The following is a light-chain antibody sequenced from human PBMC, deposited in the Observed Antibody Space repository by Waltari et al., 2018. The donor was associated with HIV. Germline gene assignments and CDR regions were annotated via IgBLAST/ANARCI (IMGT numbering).Light chain of an antibody. CDR3: ATWDDSLNGVL. CDR2: RDS. V-gene: IGLV1-47*01. Sequence: QSVLTQPPSASEIPGQRVTISCTGGNSNVGSNYVNWYQQVPGTAPKLLVYRDSQRQSGVPDRFTGSKSGTSASLAISGLRSEDEADYYCATWDDSLNGVLFGGGTKLTVL. CDR1: NSNVGSNY. J-gene: IGLJ2*01.